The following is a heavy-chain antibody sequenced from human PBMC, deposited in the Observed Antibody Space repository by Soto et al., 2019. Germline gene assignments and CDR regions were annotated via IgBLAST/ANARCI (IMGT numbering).Heavy chain of an antibody. CDR2: IYYTGST. Sequence: SETLSLTCTVSGGSISSGYYFWNWISQPPGKGLEWIGYIYYTGSTYYKPSLRSRLTISVDTSKNQFSLKLSSVTAADTAVYHCARAPLSTYYYDSSGYSVPNNFDYWGLGTLVTVSS. CDR3: ARAPLSTYYYDSSGYSVPNNFDY. V-gene: IGHV4-30-4*01. CDR1: GGSISSGYYF. D-gene: IGHD3-22*01. J-gene: IGHJ4*02.